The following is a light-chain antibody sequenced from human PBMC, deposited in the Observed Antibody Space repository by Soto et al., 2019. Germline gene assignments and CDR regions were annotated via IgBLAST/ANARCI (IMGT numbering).Light chain of an antibody. CDR2: WSS. V-gene: IGKV4-1*01. J-gene: IGKJ1*01. CDR1: QSILDRSKNKYY. Sequence: DIVMTQSPDSLAVSLGERATFNCKSSQSILDRSKNKYYLAWYQQKSGQPPKLLIYWSSLRESGVPDRFTGSGSGTDFTLTISSLQAEDVAVYYCQQYFTSPWTFVQGTKVEI. CDR3: QQYFTSPWT.